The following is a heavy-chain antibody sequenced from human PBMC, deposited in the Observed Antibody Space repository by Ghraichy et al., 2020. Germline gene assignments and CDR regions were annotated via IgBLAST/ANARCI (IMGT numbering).Heavy chain of an antibody. CDR1: GYTFTGYG. J-gene: IGHJ6*02. D-gene: IGHD2/OR15-2a*01. CDR3: ARSGESTSHNYGLDV. CDR2: IGAYSDNT. Sequence: ASVKVSCKASGYTFTGYGITWVRQAPGQGLEWMGWIGAYSDNTNYARKLQGRVTMTTDTSTTTAYMELRTLRSHDTAMYYCARSGESTSHNYGLDVWGQGTTVTVSS. V-gene: IGHV1-18*01.